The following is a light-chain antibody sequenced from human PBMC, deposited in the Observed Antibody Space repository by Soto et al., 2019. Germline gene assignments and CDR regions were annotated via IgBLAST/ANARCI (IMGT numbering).Light chain of an antibody. CDR3: CSYAGSYTYYV. J-gene: IGLJ1*01. V-gene: IGLV2-14*01. CDR1: SSDIGGYNY. CDR2: EVS. Sequence: ALTQPPSVSGSPGQSITISCAGTSSDIGGYNYVSWYQQHPGKAPKVMIYEVSNRPSGVSNRFSGSKSGNTASLTISGLQAEDEADYYCCSYAGSYTYYVFGTGTKVTVL.